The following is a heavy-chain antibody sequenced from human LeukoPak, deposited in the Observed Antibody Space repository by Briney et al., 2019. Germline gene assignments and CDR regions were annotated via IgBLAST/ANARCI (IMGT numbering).Heavy chain of an antibody. J-gene: IGHJ5*02. CDR2: IYYSGST. CDR3: AREITPLPGYFDP. CDR1: GGSISSSSYY. D-gene: IGHD4-23*01. Sequence: SETLSLTCTVSGGSISSSSYYWGRLRPPPGKGREWIGSIYYSGSTYYNPSLKSRVTISVDTSKNQFPLKLSSVTAADTAVYYCAREITPLPGYFDPWGQGTLVTVSS. V-gene: IGHV4-39*06.